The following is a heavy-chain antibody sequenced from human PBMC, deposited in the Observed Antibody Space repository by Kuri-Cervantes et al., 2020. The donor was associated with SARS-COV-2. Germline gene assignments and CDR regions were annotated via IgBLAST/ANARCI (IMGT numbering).Heavy chain of an antibody. V-gene: IGHV3-66*02. CDR1: GFTVSSNY. Sequence: GESLKISCAASGFTVSSNYMSWVRQAPGKGLEWVSVIYSGGSTYYADSVRGRFTISRDNSKNTLYLQMNSLRAEDTAVYYCAKGCSSTSCYKVLYYWGQGTLVTVSS. CDR3: AKGCSSTSCYKVLYY. J-gene: IGHJ4*02. CDR2: IYSGGST. D-gene: IGHD2-2*02.